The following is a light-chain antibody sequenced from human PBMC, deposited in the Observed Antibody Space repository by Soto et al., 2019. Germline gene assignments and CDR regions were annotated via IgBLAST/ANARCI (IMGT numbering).Light chain of an antibody. J-gene: IGLJ1*01. CDR1: SSNIGVNT. CDR3: AAWDDSLDEGV. V-gene: IGLV1-44*01. Sequence: SVLTQPPSASGTPGQGVTISCSGSSSNIGVNTVNWYQHLPGTAPKLLIYGNNQRPSGVPDRFSGSKSGTSASLAINGLQSEDEADYYCAAWDDSLDEGVFGTGTKVTV. CDR2: GNN.